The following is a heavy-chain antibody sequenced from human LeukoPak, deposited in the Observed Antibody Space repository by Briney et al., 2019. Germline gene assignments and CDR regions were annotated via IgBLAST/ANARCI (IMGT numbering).Heavy chain of an antibody. CDR2: VYYSGTT. V-gene: IGHV4-39*07. D-gene: IGHD1-1*01. CDR1: GGSISLSYYY. J-gene: IGHJ3*02. Sequence: PSETLSLTCSVSGGSISLSYYYWGWIRQPPGKALEWIGSVYYSGTTSYNPSLKSRVTISVDMSKNHFSLRLSSVTAADTAMYYCARVPKLERLSYAFDIWGQGTMVTVSS. CDR3: ARVPKLERLSYAFDI.